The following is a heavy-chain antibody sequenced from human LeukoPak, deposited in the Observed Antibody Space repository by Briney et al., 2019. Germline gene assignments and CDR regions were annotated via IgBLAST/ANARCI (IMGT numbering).Heavy chain of an antibody. CDR2: VSAYNGNT. CDR3: ARVLRGVITFDY. D-gene: IGHD3-10*01. J-gene: IGHJ4*02. V-gene: IGHV1-18*01. Sequence: ASVKLSCKASGYTFTSSGISWVRQAPGPGLEWMGWVSAYNGNTNSAQKLQGRVTMTTDTSTSTAYMGLRSLRSDDTAVYYCARVLRGVITFDYWGQGTLVTVSS. CDR1: GYTFTSSG.